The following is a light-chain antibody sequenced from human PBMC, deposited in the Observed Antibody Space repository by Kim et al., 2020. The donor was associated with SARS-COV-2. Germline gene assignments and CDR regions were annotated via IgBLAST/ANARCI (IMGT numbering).Light chain of an antibody. V-gene: IGKV1-39*01. CDR1: QNISTF. Sequence: ASVGDRVTITCQTSQNISTFLNWYQLKPGKVPKLLIYAASSLHSGVPSRFSGSTSGTDFTLTISSLEPEDFATYYCQQSYSPTWTFGPGTKVDIK. J-gene: IGKJ1*01. CDR3: QQSYSPTWT. CDR2: AAS.